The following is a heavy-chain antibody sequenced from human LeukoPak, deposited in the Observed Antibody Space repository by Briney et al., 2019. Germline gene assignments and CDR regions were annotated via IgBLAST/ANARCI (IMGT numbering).Heavy chain of an antibody. D-gene: IGHD6-13*01. J-gene: IGHJ4*02. Sequence: SGSGGSTYYADSVKGRFTISRDNSKNTLYLQMNSLRAEDTAVYYCAKASGARGAAAVTFDYWGQGTLVTVSS. CDR3: AKASGARGAAAVTFDY. CDR2: SGSGGST. V-gene: IGHV3-23*01.